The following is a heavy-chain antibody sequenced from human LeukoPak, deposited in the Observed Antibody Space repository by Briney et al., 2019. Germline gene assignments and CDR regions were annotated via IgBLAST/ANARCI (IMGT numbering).Heavy chain of an antibody. CDR2: IDCSGST. CDR1: GDSSTNSLYY. J-gene: IGHJ4*02. D-gene: IGHD6-19*01. Sequence: SETLSLTCTVSGDSSTNSLYYWGWIRQPPGKGLEWIGSIDCSGSTYYNPSLKSRATISIDTSKNQFSLKLSSVTAADTAVYYCAREYTLYRSGWFLDYWGQGTVVTVSS. CDR3: AREYTLYRSGWFLDY. V-gene: IGHV4-39*07.